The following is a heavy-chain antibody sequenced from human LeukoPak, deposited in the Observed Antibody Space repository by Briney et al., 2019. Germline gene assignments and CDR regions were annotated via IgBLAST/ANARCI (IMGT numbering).Heavy chain of an antibody. J-gene: IGHJ4*02. D-gene: IGHD5-12*01. Sequence: SVKVSCKASGGTFSSYAISWVRQAPGQGLEWMGGIIPIFGTANYAQKFQGRVTITTDESTSTAYMGLSSLRSEDTAVYYCARVGWPDRYSGYGWGQGTLVTVSS. CDR3: ARVGWPDRYSGYG. CDR1: GGTFSSYA. CDR2: IIPIFGTA. V-gene: IGHV1-69*05.